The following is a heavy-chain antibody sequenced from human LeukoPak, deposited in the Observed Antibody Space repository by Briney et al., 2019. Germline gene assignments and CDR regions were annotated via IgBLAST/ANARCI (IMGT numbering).Heavy chain of an antibody. V-gene: IGHV4-4*07. CDR3: ARDSGPYSSGWYFDY. CDR2: IYTSGST. Sequence: SETLSLTCTVSGGSISSYYWSWIRQPAGKGLEWIRRIYTSGSTNYNPSLKSRVTMSVDTSKNQFSLKLSSVTAADTAVYYCARDSGPYSSGWYFDYWGQGTLVTVSS. J-gene: IGHJ4*02. CDR1: GGSISSYY. D-gene: IGHD6-19*01.